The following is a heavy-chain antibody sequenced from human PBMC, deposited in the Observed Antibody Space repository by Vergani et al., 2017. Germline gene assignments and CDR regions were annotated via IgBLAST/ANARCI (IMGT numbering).Heavy chain of an antibody. V-gene: IGHV1-69*01. CDR1: GGTFSSYA. J-gene: IGHJ3*02. Sequence: QVQLVQSGAEVKKPGSSVKVSCKASGGTFSSYAISWVRQAPGQGLEWMGGSIPIFGTANYAQTFQGRVTITADESTSTDYMELSSLRSEDTAVYYCARQLLWFGERRGRDAFDIWGQGTMVTVSS. D-gene: IGHD3-10*01. CDR2: SIPIFGTA. CDR3: ARQLLWFGERRGRDAFDI.